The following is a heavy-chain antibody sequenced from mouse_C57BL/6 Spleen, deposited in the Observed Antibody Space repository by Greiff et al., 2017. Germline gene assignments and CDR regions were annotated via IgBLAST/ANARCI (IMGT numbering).Heavy chain of an antibody. J-gene: IGHJ1*03. D-gene: IGHD3-3*01. CDR3: ARQRVGQGHFDV. CDR1: GFTFSDYY. CDR2: ISNGGGST. V-gene: IGHV5-12*01. Sequence: EVKVVESGGGLVQPGGSLKLSCAASGFTFSDYYMYWVRQTPEKRLEWVAYISNGGGSTYYPATVKGRFTISRDNAKNTLYLQMSRLKSEDTAMYYCARQRVGQGHFDVWGTGTTVTVSS.